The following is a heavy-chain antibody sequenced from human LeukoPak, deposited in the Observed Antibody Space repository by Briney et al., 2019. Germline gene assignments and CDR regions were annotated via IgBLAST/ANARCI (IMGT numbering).Heavy chain of an antibody. CDR1: GGSISSYY. CDR3: ARRRWVRGPDVVNPFDY. D-gene: IGHD5-12*01. CDR2: IYTSGST. Sequence: SETLSLTCAVSGGSISSYYWSWIRQPAGKGLEWIGRIYTSGSTNYNPSLKSRVTMSVDTSKNQFSLKLSSVTAADTAVYYCARRRWVRGPDVVNPFDYWGQGTLVTVSS. J-gene: IGHJ4*02. V-gene: IGHV4-4*07.